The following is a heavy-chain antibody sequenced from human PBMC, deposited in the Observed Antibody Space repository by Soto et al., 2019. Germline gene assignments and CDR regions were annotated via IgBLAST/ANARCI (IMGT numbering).Heavy chain of an antibody. CDR3: AKQDGDIVVVPAAFDAFDI. J-gene: IGHJ3*02. D-gene: IGHD2-2*01. Sequence: GGSLRLSCAASGFTFSSYAMSWVRQAPGKGLEWVSAISGSGGSTYYADSVKGRFTISRDNSKNTLYLQMNSLRAEDTAVYYCAKQDGDIVVVPAAFDAFDIWGQGTMVTVSS. CDR1: GFTFSSYA. CDR2: ISGSGGST. V-gene: IGHV3-23*01.